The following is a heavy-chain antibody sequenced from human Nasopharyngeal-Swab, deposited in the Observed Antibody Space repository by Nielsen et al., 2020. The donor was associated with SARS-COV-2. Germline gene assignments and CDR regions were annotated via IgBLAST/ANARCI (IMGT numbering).Heavy chain of an antibody. CDR2: IIPILGIA. D-gene: IGHD3-22*01. V-gene: IGHV1-69*04. CDR1: VGTFSSYA. J-gene: IGHJ5*02. CDR3: AREPPHYYDSSGLASNWFDP. Sequence: AVNVSCKAGVGTFSSYAISWVRQAPGQGREWMGRIIPILGIANYAQKFQGRVTITADKSTSTAYMELSSLRSEDTAVYYCAREPPHYYDSSGLASNWFDPWGQGTLVTVSS.